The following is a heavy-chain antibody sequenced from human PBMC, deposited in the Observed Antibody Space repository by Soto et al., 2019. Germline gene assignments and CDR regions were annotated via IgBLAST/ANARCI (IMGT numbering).Heavy chain of an antibody. CDR2: IKSKTDGGTT. D-gene: IGHD2-15*01. CDR3: TLSGGAGELR. Sequence: SVSNAWMNWVRQAPGKGREWVGRIKSKTDGGTTDYAAPVKGRFTISRDDSKNTLYLQMNSLKTEDTAVYYCTLSGGAGELRWGQGTLVTVSS. CDR1: SVSNAW. J-gene: IGHJ4*02. V-gene: IGHV3-15*07.